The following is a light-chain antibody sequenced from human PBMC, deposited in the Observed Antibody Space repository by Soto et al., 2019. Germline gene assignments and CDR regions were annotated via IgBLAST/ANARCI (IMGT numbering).Light chain of an antibody. CDR2: DAS. CDR3: QHYNSYSEA. CDR1: QIISRW. J-gene: IGKJ1*01. V-gene: IGKV1-5*01. Sequence: DIQMTQSPSTLSASVGDRVTITCRASQIISRWLAWYQQKPGKAPKLLIYDASSLESGVPSRFSGSGSGTEFTLTISSLQPDDFATYYCQHYNSYSEAFGQGTKVDIK.